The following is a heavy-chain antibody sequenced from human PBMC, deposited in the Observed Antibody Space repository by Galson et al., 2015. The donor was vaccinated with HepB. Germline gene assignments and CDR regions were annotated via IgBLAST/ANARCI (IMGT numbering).Heavy chain of an antibody. CDR1: GYTFTTYG. V-gene: IGHV1-18*04. Sequence: SVKVSCKASGYTFTTYGISWVRQAPGQGLEWMGWISADNGDTKYAQKFQGRVTMTTDTPTRTAYMELRSLRSDDTAVYYCARDRTFYYWGQGTLVTVFS. CDR3: ARDRTFYY. CDR2: ISADNGDT. J-gene: IGHJ4*02.